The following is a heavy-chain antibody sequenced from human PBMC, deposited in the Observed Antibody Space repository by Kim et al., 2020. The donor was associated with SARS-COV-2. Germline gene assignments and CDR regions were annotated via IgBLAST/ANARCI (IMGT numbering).Heavy chain of an antibody. V-gene: IGHV1-69*02. Sequence: SVKVSCKASGGTFSSYTISWVRQAPGQGLEWMGRIIPILGIANYAQKFQGRVTITADKSTSTAYMELSSLRSEDTAVYYCASLGWEDGWGSRVPAATIYYYYGMDVWGQGTTVTVSS. CDR3: ASLGWEDGWGSRVPAATIYYYYGMDV. D-gene: IGHD2-2*01. CDR2: IIPILGIA. CDR1: GGTFSSYT. J-gene: IGHJ6*02.